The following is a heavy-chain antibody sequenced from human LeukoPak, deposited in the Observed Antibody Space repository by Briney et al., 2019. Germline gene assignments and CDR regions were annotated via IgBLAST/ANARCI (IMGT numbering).Heavy chain of an antibody. CDR3: AKDGTIFGVVKPHYYMDV. Sequence: GRSLRLSCAASGFTFSNYGMHWVRQAPGKGLEWVAFIRYDGSNKYYADSVKGRFTISRDNSKNTLYLQMNSLRAEDTAVYYCAKDGTIFGVVKPHYYMDVWGKGTTVTVSS. CDR1: GFTFSNYG. D-gene: IGHD3-3*01. J-gene: IGHJ6*03. V-gene: IGHV3-30*02. CDR2: IRYDGSNK.